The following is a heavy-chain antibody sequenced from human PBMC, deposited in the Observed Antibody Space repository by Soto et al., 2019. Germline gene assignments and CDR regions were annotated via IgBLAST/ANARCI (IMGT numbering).Heavy chain of an antibody. CDR1: GGTFSSYT. Sequence: ASVKVSCKASGGTFSSYTISWVRQAPGQGLEWMGRIIPILGIANYAQKFQGRVTITADKSTSTAYMELSSLRSEDTAVYYCAINQLRGKEVVVAPGAFDIWGQGTMVTVSS. J-gene: IGHJ3*02. CDR3: AINQLRGKEVVVAPGAFDI. D-gene: IGHD2-15*01. CDR2: IIPILGIA. V-gene: IGHV1-69*02.